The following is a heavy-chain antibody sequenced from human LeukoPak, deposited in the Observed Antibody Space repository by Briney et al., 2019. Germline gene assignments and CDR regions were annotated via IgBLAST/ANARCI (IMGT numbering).Heavy chain of an antibody. V-gene: IGHV3-48*03. CDR1: GFTFSSYE. CDR3: ARDLSLRFLEWSPSDY. CDR2: ISSSGSTI. D-gene: IGHD3-3*01. Sequence: GGSLRLSCAASGFTFSSYEMNWVRQAPGKGLEWVSYISSSGSTIYYADSVKGRFTTSRDNAKNSLYLQMNSLRAEDTAVYYCARDLSLRFLEWSPSDYWGQGTLVTVSS. J-gene: IGHJ4*02.